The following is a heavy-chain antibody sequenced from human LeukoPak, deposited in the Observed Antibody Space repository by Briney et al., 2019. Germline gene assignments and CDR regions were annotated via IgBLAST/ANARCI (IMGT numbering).Heavy chain of an antibody. CDR1: GFDFSSYA. Sequence: PGGSLRLSCAASGFDFSSYAMHWVRQAPGKGLEWVAVISYDGSNKYYADSVKGRFTISRDNSKNTLYLQMNSLRAEDTAVYYCAKDAYGGTDYWGQGTLVTVSS. D-gene: IGHD4-23*01. CDR3: AKDAYGGTDY. CDR2: ISYDGSNK. J-gene: IGHJ4*02. V-gene: IGHV3-30*04.